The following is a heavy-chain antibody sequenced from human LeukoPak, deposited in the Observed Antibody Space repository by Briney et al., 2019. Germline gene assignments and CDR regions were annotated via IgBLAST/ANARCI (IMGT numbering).Heavy chain of an antibody. CDR3: ARGLTAVAGTMDY. V-gene: IGHV3-53*01. CDR1: GFTVSSNY. D-gene: IGHD6-19*01. J-gene: IGHJ4*02. Sequence: GGSLRLSCAASGFTVSSNYMGWVRQAPGKGLEWVSVIYSGGDTYYADSVKGRFTISRDNSKNTLYLQMNSLRAEDTAVYYCARGLTAVAGTMDYWGQGTLVTVSS. CDR2: IYSGGDT.